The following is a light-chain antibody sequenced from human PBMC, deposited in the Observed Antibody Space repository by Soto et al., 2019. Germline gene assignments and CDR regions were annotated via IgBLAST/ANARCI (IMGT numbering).Light chain of an antibody. CDR3: TSYTSGITAYV. Sequence: QSVLTQPASVSGSPGQSITISCSGTSRDVGDYKFVSWYQQHPGKAPKLIIYDVTNRPSGVSNRFSGSKSGNTASLTISGLQAVDEADYYCTSYTSGITAYVFGTGTKVTVL. CDR1: SRDVGDYKF. V-gene: IGLV2-14*03. CDR2: DVT. J-gene: IGLJ1*01.